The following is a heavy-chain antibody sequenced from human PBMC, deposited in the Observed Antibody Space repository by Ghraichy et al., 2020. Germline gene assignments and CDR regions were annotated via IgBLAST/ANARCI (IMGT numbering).Heavy chain of an antibody. CDR3: ARAQMATIHYFDY. Sequence: SETLSLTCTVSGGSISSYYWSWIRQPPGKGLEWIGYIYYSGSTNYNPSLKSRVTISVDTSKNQFSLKLSSVTAADTAVYYCARAQMATIHYFDYWGQGTLVTVSS. CDR1: GGSISSYY. J-gene: IGHJ4*02. CDR2: IYYSGST. D-gene: IGHD5-24*01. V-gene: IGHV4-59*01.